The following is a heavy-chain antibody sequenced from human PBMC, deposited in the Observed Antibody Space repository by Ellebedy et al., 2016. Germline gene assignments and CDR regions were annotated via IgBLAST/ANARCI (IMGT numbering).Heavy chain of an antibody. J-gene: IGHJ4*02. CDR3: ARIKQWPLKIDY. Sequence: SETLSLXCAVSGGDFDSYYWCWIRQPPGKPLEWIAFVYYTGCTNYNLSLKSRVTMSVDTSKRQFSLDLTSVTAADTAIYFCARIKQWPLKIDYWGQGIQVTVSS. CDR2: VYYTGCT. D-gene: IGHD6-19*01. V-gene: IGHV4-59*01. CDR1: GGDFDSYY.